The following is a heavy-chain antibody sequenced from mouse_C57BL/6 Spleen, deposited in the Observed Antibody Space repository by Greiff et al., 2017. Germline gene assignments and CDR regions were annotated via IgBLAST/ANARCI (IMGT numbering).Heavy chain of an antibody. V-gene: IGHV2-2*01. CDR3: ASSDWDVEGYFDY. CDR2: IWSGGST. D-gene: IGHD4-1*01. Sequence: VKLQQSGPGLVQPSQSLSITCTVSGFSLTSYGVHWVRQSPGKGLEWLGVIWSGGSTDYNAAFISRLSISKDNSKSQVFFKMNSLQADDTAIYXCASSDWDVEGYFDYWGQGTTLTVSS. J-gene: IGHJ2*01. CDR1: GFSLTSYG.